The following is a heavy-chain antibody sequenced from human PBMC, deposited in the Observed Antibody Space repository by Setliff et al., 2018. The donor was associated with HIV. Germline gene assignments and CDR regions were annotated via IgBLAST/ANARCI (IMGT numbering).Heavy chain of an antibody. CDR1: GFDFTSYT. CDR3: AQAQTSVSGSYYQYLQH. V-gene: IGHV3-7*03. Sequence: PGESLKISCAASGFDFTSYTMTWVRQAPGKGLEWVAHINQDGSEKNHVDSAKGRFTTSRDNARNLVYLQMNSLKGDDTAVYYCAQAQTSVSGSYYQYLQHWGQGTLVTVSS. J-gene: IGHJ1*01. CDR2: INQDGSEK. D-gene: IGHD3-10*01.